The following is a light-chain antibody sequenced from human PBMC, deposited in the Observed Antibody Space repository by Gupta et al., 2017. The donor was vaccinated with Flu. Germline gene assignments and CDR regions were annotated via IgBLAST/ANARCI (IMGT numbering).Light chain of an antibody. V-gene: IGKV3-15*01. CDR3: QQYHNWPPWT. CDR2: GAS. J-gene: IGKJ1*01. Sequence: EMVMTQSPATLSVSPGERATLSCRASQSVSSNLAWYQQKPGQAPRLLIYGASTRATGIPARFSGSGSGTEFTLTISSLQSEDFAVYYCQQYHNWPPWTFGRGTKVEI. CDR1: QSVSSN.